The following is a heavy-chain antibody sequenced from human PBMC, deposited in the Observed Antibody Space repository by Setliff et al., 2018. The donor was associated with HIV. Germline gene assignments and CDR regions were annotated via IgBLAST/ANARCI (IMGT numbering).Heavy chain of an antibody. CDR1: GGSINSRSYS. CDR3: ARDFYYYDFWSGYLRSHFDF. Sequence: SETLSLTCTVSGGSINSRSYSWGWIRQPPGKGLEWIGSFYYTGSTYYNPSLRSRVTISVDTSKNQFSLKLSSVSAADTAVYYCARDFYYYDFWSGYLRSHFDFWGQGTLVTVSS. V-gene: IGHV4-39*02. CDR2: FYYTGST. J-gene: IGHJ4*02. D-gene: IGHD3-3*01.